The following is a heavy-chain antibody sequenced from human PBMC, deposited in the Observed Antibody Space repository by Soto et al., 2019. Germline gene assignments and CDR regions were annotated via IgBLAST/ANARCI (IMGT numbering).Heavy chain of an antibody. D-gene: IGHD3-9*01. V-gene: IGHV3-64D*06. J-gene: IGHJ4*02. Sequence: PGGSLRLSCSASGFTFSSYAMHWVRQAPGKGLEYVSAISSNGGSTYYADSVKGRFTISRDNSKNTLYLQMSSLKAEDTAVYYCVKQYSDYDILTGSPPPNYWGQGTLVTVSS. CDR3: VKQYSDYDILTGSPPPNY. CDR1: GFTFSSYA. CDR2: ISSNGGST.